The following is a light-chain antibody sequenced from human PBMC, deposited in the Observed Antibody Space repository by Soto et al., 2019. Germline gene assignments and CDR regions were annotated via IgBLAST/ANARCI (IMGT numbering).Light chain of an antibody. J-gene: IGKJ2*01. Sequence: EIVLTQSPGTLSLSPGEGATLSCRASQSVSSSYLAWYQQKPGQAPRLLIYDASSRATGIPDRFSGSGSGTDFTLTISRLEPGDFAVYYCQRYGSLPYTFGQGTKLEIK. CDR3: QRYGSLPYT. V-gene: IGKV3-20*01. CDR1: QSVSSSY. CDR2: DAS.